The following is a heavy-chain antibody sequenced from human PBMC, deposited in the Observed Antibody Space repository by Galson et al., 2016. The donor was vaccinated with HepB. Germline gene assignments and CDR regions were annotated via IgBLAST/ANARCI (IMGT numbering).Heavy chain of an antibody. Sequence: SLRLSCAASGFTFDNYAMHWVRQAPGKGLEWVSGIRWNSGSIGHADSVKGRFTTSRDNAKNSLYLQMNSLRADDTALYYCAARLGEALHYWGQGTLVTVSS. J-gene: IGHJ4*02. CDR3: AARLGEALHY. CDR1: GFTFDNYA. CDR2: IRWNSGSI. D-gene: IGHD3-16*01. V-gene: IGHV3-9*01.